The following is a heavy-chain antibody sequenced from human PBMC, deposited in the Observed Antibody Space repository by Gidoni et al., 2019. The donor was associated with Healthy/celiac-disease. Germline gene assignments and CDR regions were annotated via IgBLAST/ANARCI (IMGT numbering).Heavy chain of an antibody. V-gene: IGHV4-30-4*01. D-gene: IGHD5-18*01. CDR3: ARADGYLVLVFDY. J-gene: IGHJ4*02. Sequence: QVQLQESGPGLVKPSQTLSHTCTVSGGSISSGAYYWSWLRQPPGKGLEWIGYIYYSGSNYYNPSLKRLVTISVDTSKHQFSLMLSSVTAADTAVYYCARADGYLVLVFDYWGQGTLVTVSS. CDR2: IYYSGSN. CDR1: GGSISSGAYY.